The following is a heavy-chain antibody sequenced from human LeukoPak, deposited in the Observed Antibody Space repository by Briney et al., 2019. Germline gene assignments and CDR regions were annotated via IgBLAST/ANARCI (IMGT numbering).Heavy chain of an antibody. CDR2: IKQDGSEK. Sequence: PGGSLRLSCADSGFTFSSYWMSWVRQAPGKGLEWVANIKQDGSEKYYVDSAKGRFTISRDNAKNSLYLQMNSLRAEDTAVYYCARHGDPYYYYYGMDVWGKGTTVTVSS. CDR1: GFTFSSYW. D-gene: IGHD4-17*01. CDR3: ARHGDPYYYYYGMDV. V-gene: IGHV3-7*03. J-gene: IGHJ6*04.